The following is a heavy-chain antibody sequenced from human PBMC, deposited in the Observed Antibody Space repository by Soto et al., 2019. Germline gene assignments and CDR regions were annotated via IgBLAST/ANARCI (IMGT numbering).Heavy chain of an antibody. D-gene: IGHD3-10*01. CDR3: ARGLFLLCGELSRRGGYYYDVDV. Sequence: QVQLQQWGAGLLKPSETLSLTCAVYGGSFSGYYWSWIRQTPGKGLEWIGEINDSGSTNNNPSLKSRGTLLVDTPKSQFSLMLSSVTAAHTAVYYCARGLFLLCGELSRRGGYYYDVDVWGKGTTVTVSS. J-gene: IGHJ6*03. CDR1: GGSFSGYY. V-gene: IGHV4-34*04. CDR2: INDSGST.